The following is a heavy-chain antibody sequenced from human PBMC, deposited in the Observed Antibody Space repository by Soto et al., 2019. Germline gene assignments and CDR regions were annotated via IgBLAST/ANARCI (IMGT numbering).Heavy chain of an antibody. CDR3: ARHRTTVTTYYSNGMDV. D-gene: IGHD4-17*01. V-gene: IGHV5-51*01. J-gene: IGHJ6*02. CDR2: IYPGDSDT. CDR1: GYSFTSYW. Sequence: GESLKISCKGSGYSFTSYWIGWVRQMPGKGLEWMGIIYPGDSDTRYSPSFQGQVTISADKSISTAYLQWSSLKASDTAMYYCARHRTTVTTYYSNGMDVWGQGTTVTVSS.